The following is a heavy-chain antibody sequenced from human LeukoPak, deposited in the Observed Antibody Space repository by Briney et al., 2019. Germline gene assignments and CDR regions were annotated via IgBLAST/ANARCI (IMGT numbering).Heavy chain of an antibody. CDR2: ISSRSSYI. J-gene: IGHJ4*02. CDR1: GFTFSSYN. CDR3: ARERGRAGDY. V-gene: IGHV3-21*01. D-gene: IGHD6-19*01. Sequence: PGGSLRLSCAASGFTFSSYNMKWVRQAPGKGLEWVSSISSRSSYIFYADSVKGRFTISRDNAKNSLYLQMNSLRAEDTAVYYCARERGRAGDYWGQGTLVTVSS.